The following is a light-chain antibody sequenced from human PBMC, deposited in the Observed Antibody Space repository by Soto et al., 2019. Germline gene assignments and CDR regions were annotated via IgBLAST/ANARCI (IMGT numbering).Light chain of an antibody. CDR3: QTWGTGIHVV. CDR2: VISDGNY. V-gene: IGLV4-69*01. Sequence: QLVLTQSPSASASLGASVKLTCRLSSGHSNYAIAWHQQQPEKGPRYLMKVISDGNYIPGDEIPDRFSGSSSGAERYLTISSPQAEDEADYHCQTWGTGIHVVFGGGTKLTVL. CDR1: SGHSNYA. J-gene: IGLJ2*01.